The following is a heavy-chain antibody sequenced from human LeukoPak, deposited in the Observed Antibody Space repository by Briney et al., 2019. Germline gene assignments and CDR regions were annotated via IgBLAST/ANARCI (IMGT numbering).Heavy chain of an antibody. J-gene: IGHJ3*02. Sequence: SVKVSCKASGYTFTSYGISWVRQAPGQGLEWMGGIIPIFGTANYAQKFQGRVTITADESTSTAYMELSSLRSEDTAMYYCARVVLKSGSYFRAFDIWGQGTMVTVSS. V-gene: IGHV1-69*13. CDR2: IIPIFGTA. D-gene: IGHD1-26*01. CDR1: GYTFTSYG. CDR3: ARVVLKSGSYFRAFDI.